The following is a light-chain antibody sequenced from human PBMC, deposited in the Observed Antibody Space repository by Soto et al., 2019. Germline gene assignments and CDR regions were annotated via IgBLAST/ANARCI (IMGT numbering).Light chain of an antibody. V-gene: IGKV1-9*01. CDR3: QQYNSFST. CDR2: AAS. CDR1: QGISNY. Sequence: IQLTQSPSSLSASVGDRVTITCRASQGISNYVAWYQQKPGKAPKLLIYAASTLQSGVPSRFSGSGSGTEFTLTITSLQPDDFAIYYCQQYNSFSTFGQGTKVDIK. J-gene: IGKJ1*01.